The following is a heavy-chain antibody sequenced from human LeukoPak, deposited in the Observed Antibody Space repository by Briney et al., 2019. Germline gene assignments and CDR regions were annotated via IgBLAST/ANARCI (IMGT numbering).Heavy chain of an antibody. J-gene: IGHJ6*02. CDR1: GGSISSYY. CDR3: ARALAAAGIGGYYYYYGMDV. CDR2: IYYRGST. D-gene: IGHD6-13*01. V-gene: IGHV4-59*01. Sequence: SETLSLTCTVSGGSISSYYWSWIRQPPGKGLEWIGYIYYRGSTNYNPSLKSRVTISVDTSKNQFSLKLSSVTAADTAVYYCARALAAAGIGGYYYYYGMDVWGQGTTVTVSS.